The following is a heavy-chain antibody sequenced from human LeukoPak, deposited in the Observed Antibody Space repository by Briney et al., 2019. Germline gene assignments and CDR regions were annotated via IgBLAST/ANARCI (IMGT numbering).Heavy chain of an antibody. Sequence: PGGSLGLSCAASGFTFSSYAMSWVRQAPGKGLEWVSAISGSGGSTYYADSVKGRFTISRDNSKNTLYLQMNSLRAKDTAVNYCAKDLGSWCSSTSCLSFQHWGQGTLVTVSS. J-gene: IGHJ1*01. CDR2: ISGSGGST. D-gene: IGHD2-2*01. CDR3: AKDLGSWCSSTSCLSFQH. V-gene: IGHV3-23*01. CDR1: GFTFSSYA.